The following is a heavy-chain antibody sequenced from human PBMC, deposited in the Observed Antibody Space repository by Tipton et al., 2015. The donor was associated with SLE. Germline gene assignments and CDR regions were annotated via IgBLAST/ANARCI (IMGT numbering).Heavy chain of an antibody. Sequence: TLSLTCTVSGGSISSSSYYWGWIRQPPGKGLEWIGSIYYSGSTYYNPSLKSRVTISVDTSKNQFSLKLSSVTAADTAVYYCARPRGSSWALFDYRGQGTLVTVSS. CDR1: GGSISSSSYY. V-gene: IGHV4-39*07. CDR3: ARPRGSSWALFDY. J-gene: IGHJ4*02. CDR2: IYYSGST. D-gene: IGHD6-13*01.